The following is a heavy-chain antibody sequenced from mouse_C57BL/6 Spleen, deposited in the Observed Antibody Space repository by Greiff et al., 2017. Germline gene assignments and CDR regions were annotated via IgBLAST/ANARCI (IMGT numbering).Heavy chain of an antibody. CDR1: GYTFTSYW. V-gene: IGHV1-52*01. CDR2: IDPSDSET. J-gene: IGHJ2*01. Sequence: QVQLQQPGAGLVRPGSSVKLSCKASGYTFTSYWMHWVKQRPIQGLEWIGNIDPSDSETHYNQKFKDKATLTVDKSSSTAYMQLSSLTSKASAVYYCARGDYGNSLLDYWGQGTTLTVSS. D-gene: IGHD2-1*01. CDR3: ARGDYGNSLLDY.